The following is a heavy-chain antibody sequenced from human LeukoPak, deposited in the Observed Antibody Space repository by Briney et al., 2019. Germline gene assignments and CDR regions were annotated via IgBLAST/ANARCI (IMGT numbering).Heavy chain of an antibody. CDR1: GFTFSAYA. J-gene: IGHJ4*02. CDR3: AREYYYDSSGSDY. Sequence: GGSLRLSCEASGFTFSAYAMTWVRQAPGKGLEWVANINQDGSEKYYVDSVKGRFTISRDNAKYSLYLQMNSLRAEDTAVYYCAREYYYDSSGSDYWGQGTLVTVSS. CDR2: INQDGSEK. D-gene: IGHD3-22*01. V-gene: IGHV3-7*04.